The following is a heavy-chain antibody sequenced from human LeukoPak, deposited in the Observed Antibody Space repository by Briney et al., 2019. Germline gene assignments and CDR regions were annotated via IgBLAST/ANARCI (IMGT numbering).Heavy chain of an antibody. Sequence: GSLRLSCAASGFTFSSYWMNWVRQAPGKGLVWVSRIASDGSSTTYADSVKGRFSISRDNAKDTLYLQMNSLRVEDTAVYYCARGRPHGNDYWGQGTLVTVSS. J-gene: IGHJ4*02. CDR3: ARGRPHGNDY. V-gene: IGHV3-74*01. D-gene: IGHD4-23*01. CDR1: GFTFSSYW. CDR2: IASDGSST.